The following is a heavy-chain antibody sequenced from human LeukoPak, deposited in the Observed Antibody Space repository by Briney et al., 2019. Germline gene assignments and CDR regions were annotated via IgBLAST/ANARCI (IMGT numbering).Heavy chain of an antibody. D-gene: IGHD6-13*01. Sequence: SETLSLTCAVSGGSISSSNWWGWVRQPPGKGLEWIGEIYHSGSTNYNPSLKSRVTISVDKSKNQFSLKLSSVTAADTAVYYCARDLPYSSSWYEGTRGDYWGQGTLVTVSS. J-gene: IGHJ4*02. V-gene: IGHV4-4*02. CDR3: ARDLPYSSSWYEGTRGDY. CDR1: GGSISSSNW. CDR2: IYHSGST.